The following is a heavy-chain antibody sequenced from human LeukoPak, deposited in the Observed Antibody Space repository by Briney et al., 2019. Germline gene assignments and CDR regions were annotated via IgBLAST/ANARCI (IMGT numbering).Heavy chain of an antibody. CDR1: GFTFSDYY. CDR3: ARDPERFLY. CDR2: ISSSGSTI. V-gene: IGHV3-11*01. D-gene: IGHD2/OR15-2a*01. J-gene: IGHJ4*02. Sequence: PGGSLRLSCEASGFTFSDYYMSWIRQAPGKGLEWVSYISSSGSTIFYADSVKGRSTISRDNAKKSLYLQMDSLRAEDTAVYYCARDPERFLYWGQGTLVTVSS.